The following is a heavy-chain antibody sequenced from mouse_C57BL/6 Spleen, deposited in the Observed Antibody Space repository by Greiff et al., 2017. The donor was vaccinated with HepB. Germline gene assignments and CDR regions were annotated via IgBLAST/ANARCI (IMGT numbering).Heavy chain of an antibody. CDR1: GYTFTRYW. CDR2: IGPNSGGT. Sequence: QVQLQQPGAEFVKPGASVKLSCTASGYTFTRYWMHWVKQRPGRGLEWIGRIGPNSGGTKYNEKFKSKATLTGDNPSSTAYMQLSSLTSEDSAVYYCARGEEWFACWGQGPLVAVS. V-gene: IGHV1-72*01. CDR3: ARGEEWFAC. J-gene: IGHJ3*01.